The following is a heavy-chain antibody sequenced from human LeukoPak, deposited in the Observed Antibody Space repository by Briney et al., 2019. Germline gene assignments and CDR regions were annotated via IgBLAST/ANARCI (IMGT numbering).Heavy chain of an antibody. D-gene: IGHD3-22*01. CDR1: GGSISSSY. CDR2: IFYSGST. Sequence: SETLSLTCTVSGGSISSSYWSWIRQPPGKGLEWIGYIFYSGSTHYNPPLKSRVTMSVDTSKNQFSLKLSSVTAADTAVYYCARDSSGYYHFDYWGQGTLVTVSS. CDR3: ARDSSGYYHFDY. V-gene: IGHV4-59*12. J-gene: IGHJ4*02.